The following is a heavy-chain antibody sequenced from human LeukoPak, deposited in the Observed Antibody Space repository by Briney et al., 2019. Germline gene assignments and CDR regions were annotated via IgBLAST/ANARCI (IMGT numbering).Heavy chain of an antibody. V-gene: IGHV1-8*01. Sequence: SVNVSCKASGYTFTRYDINWVRQATGQGLNWMGWMNPKSATTSSAPKFQGRVTMTRNTSISTAYIEVRSLRSEDTAVYYCARGTAMATDYSGQGTLVTVSS. J-gene: IGHJ4*02. CDR3: ARGTAMATDY. D-gene: IGHD5-18*01. CDR1: GYTFTRYD. CDR2: MNPKSATT.